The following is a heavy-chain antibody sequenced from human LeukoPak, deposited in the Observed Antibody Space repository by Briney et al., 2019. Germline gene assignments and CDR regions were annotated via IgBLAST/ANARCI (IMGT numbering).Heavy chain of an antibody. J-gene: IGHJ5*02. CDR1: GWSFNDHY. CDR3: ARGQVPAARGYNWFDP. CDR2: INARGDT. D-gene: IGHD2-2*01. Sequence: SETLSLTCAVYGWSFNDHYWNWIRQPPGKGLEWIGEINARGDTNFNPSLKSRVTISVDSSKNQFSLTLRSMIAADTAVYYCARGQVPAARGYNWFDPWGQGTLVTVSS. V-gene: IGHV4-34*01.